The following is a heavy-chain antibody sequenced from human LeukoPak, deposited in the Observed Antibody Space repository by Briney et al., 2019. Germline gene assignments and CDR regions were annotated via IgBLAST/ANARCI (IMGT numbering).Heavy chain of an antibody. V-gene: IGHV3-21*01. D-gene: IGHD4-23*01. Sequence: SGGSLRLSCAASGFTVSSNYMSWVRQAPGKGLEWVSSISSSSSYIYYADSVKGRFTISRDNAKNSLYLQMNNLRAEDTAVYYCARAAPNYGGNSWFDYWGQGTLVTVSS. CDR3: ARAAPNYGGNSWFDY. CDR1: GFTVSSNY. CDR2: ISSSSSYI. J-gene: IGHJ4*02.